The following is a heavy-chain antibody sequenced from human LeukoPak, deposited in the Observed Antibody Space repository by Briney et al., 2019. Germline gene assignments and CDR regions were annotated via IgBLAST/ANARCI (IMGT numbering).Heavy chain of an antibody. CDR1: GFTFSSYE. Sequence: GGSLRLSCAASGFTFSSYEMNWVRQAPGKGLEWVSYISSSGSTIYYADSVKGRFTISRDNAKNSLYLQMNSLRAEDTAVYYCASDYYDSSGYSPRGAFDIWGQGTMATVSS. CDR3: ASDYYDSSGYSPRGAFDI. D-gene: IGHD3-22*01. J-gene: IGHJ3*02. V-gene: IGHV3-48*03. CDR2: ISSSGSTI.